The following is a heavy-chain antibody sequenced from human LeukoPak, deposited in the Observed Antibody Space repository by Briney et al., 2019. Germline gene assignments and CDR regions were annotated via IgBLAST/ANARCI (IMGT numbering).Heavy chain of an antibody. CDR3: ARGPGYYDSSGYYWGFDY. CDR1: GGSFSGYY. CDR2: INHSGST. V-gene: IGHV4-34*01. Sequence: PSETLSLTCAVYGGSFSGYYWSWIRQPPGKGLEWIGEINHSGSTNYNLSLKSRVTISVDTSKNQFSLKLSSVTAADTAVYYCARGPGYYDSSGYYWGFDYWGQGTLVTVSS. J-gene: IGHJ4*02. D-gene: IGHD3-22*01.